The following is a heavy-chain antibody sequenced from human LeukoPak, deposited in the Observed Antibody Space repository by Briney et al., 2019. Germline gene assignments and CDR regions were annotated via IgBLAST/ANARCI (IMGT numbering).Heavy chain of an antibody. CDR3: ARVAYLTKGLT. D-gene: IGHD2-15*01. CDR1: GFTFSRYW. J-gene: IGHJ5*02. CDR2: INSDGSTT. Sequence: GGSLRLSCAASGFTFSRYWIHWVRQAPGKGLVWVSRINSDGSTTSYADSVKGRFTISRDNAKNTLYLQMNSLRAEDTAVYYCARVAYLTKGLTWGQGTLVTVSS. V-gene: IGHV3-74*01.